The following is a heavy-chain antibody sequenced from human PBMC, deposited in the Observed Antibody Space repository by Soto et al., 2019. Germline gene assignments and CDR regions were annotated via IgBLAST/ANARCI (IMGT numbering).Heavy chain of an antibody. CDR3: ARVLDRFITIFGVADTYYFDY. J-gene: IGHJ4*02. CDR2: INAGNGNT. CDR1: GYTFTGYA. D-gene: IGHD3-3*01. V-gene: IGHV1-3*01. Sequence: ASVKVSCKASGYTFTGYAMHWVRQAPGQRLEWMGWINAGNGNTKYSQKFQGRVTITRDTSASTAYMELSSLRSEDTAVYYCARVLDRFITIFGVADTYYFDYWGQGTLVTVSS.